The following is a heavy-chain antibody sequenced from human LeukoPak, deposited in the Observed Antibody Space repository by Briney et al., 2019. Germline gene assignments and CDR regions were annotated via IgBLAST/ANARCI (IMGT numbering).Heavy chain of an antibody. CDR3: VQGGHLDF. D-gene: IGHD3-16*01. Sequence: GGSLRLSCAASGFSFRVYWMTWGRQAPGKRPERVANINDDGRERYYVDSVRGRFTISRDNDKNSLYLEMNSLRADDTAVYFCVQGGHLDFWGQGVPVTVSS. CDR1: GFSFRVYW. V-gene: IGHV3-7*01. CDR2: INDDGRER. J-gene: IGHJ4*02.